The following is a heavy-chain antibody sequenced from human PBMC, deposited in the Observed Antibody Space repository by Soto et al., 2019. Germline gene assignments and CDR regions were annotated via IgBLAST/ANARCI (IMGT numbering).Heavy chain of an antibody. Sequence: SETLSLTCTVSGGSVSSGSYCWTWIRQPPGKGLDWIGCIYYSGSTSYNPSLKSRVTISVDTSKNQFSLKLSPVTAADTAVYYCARGVITMVRGVIKAYYYYGMDVWGQGTTVTVSS. J-gene: IGHJ6*02. CDR1: GGSVSSGSYC. V-gene: IGHV4-61*01. D-gene: IGHD3-10*01. CDR2: IYYSGST. CDR3: ARGVITMVRGVIKAYYYYGMDV.